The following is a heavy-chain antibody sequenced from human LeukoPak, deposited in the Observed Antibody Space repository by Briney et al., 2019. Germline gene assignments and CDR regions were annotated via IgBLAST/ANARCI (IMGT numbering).Heavy chain of an antibody. D-gene: IGHD4-17*01. J-gene: IGHJ4*02. CDR1: GYTFTSYP. V-gene: IGHV1-18*01. CDR3: ARGYDYGDYVGDFDY. CDR2: ITTYNGNT. Sequence: ASVKVSCKASGYTFTSYPISWVRQAPGQGLEWMGWITTYNGNTNYAQKLQGRVTMTTDTSTSTAYMDLRSLRSDDTAAYYCARGYDYGDYVGDFDYWGQGTLVTVSS.